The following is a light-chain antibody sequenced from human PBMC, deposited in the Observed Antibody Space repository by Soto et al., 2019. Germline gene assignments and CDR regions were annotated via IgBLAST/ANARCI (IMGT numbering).Light chain of an antibody. Sequence: QSVLTQPASVSGSPGQSITISCTGTSSDIGNYNYVSWYQQHPGKAPKLMIYEVSNRPSGVSNRFSGSKSGNTASLTISGLQAEDEADYFCSSYTNIITHVVFGGGTKVTVL. CDR2: EVS. CDR1: SSDIGNYNY. J-gene: IGLJ2*01. V-gene: IGLV2-14*01. CDR3: SSYTNIITHVV.